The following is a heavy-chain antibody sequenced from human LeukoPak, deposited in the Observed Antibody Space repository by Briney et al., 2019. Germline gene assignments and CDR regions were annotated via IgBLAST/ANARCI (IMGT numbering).Heavy chain of an antibody. V-gene: IGHV3-23*01. CDR1: GFTFSSYA. Sequence: GGSLRLSCAASGFTFSSYAMSWVRQAPGKGLEWVSAISGSGGSTHYADSVKGRFTISRDNSKNTLYLQMNSLRAEDTAVYYCAKGTSGYSYGYVDYWGQGTLVTVSS. J-gene: IGHJ4*02. D-gene: IGHD5-18*01. CDR2: ISGSGGST. CDR3: AKGTSGYSYGYVDY.